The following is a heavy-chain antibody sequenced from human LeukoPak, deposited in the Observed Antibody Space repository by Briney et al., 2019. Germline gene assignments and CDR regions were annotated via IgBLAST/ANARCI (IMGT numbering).Heavy chain of an antibody. V-gene: IGHV3-23*01. CDR3: TKDPNGDYVGAFDF. Sequence: PGGSLRLSCTASGFTFSSYGMSWVRQAPGKGLDWVSAVSSGGNSNYADSVTGRFTISRDNSKSTLYLQMNSLRAEDTAVYYCTKDPNGDYVGAFDFWGQGTMVTVSS. CDR2: VSSGGNS. J-gene: IGHJ3*01. CDR1: GFTFSSYG. D-gene: IGHD4-17*01.